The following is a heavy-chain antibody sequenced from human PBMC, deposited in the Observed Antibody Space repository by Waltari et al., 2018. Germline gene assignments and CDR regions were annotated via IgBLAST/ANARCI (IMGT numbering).Heavy chain of an antibody. CDR3: ARVDDSTNGGAFDI. V-gene: IGHV1-69*10. CDR1: GGTFSSYA. D-gene: IGHD3-22*01. Sequence: QVQLVQSGAEVKKPGSSVKVSCKASGGTFSSYAISWVRQAPGQGLGWRGGVIPILGIANYAQKFQGRVTITADKPTSTAYMELSSLRSEDTAVYYCARVDDSTNGGAFDIWGQGTMVTVSS. J-gene: IGHJ3*02. CDR2: VIPILGIA.